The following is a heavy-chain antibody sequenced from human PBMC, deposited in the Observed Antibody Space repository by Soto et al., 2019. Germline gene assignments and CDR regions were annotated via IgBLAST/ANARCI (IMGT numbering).Heavy chain of an antibody. Sequence: QVQLQESGPGLVKPSQTLSLTCTVSGGSISSGDYYWSWIRQPPGKGLEWIGYIYYSGSTYYNPSLKLRVTISVDTSKNQFSLKLSSVTAADTAVYYCARGDKNTVVTPNYFDYWGQGTLVTVSS. J-gene: IGHJ4*02. CDR2: IYYSGST. CDR1: GGSISSGDYY. CDR3: ARGDKNTVVTPNYFDY. V-gene: IGHV4-30-4*01. D-gene: IGHD2-21*02.